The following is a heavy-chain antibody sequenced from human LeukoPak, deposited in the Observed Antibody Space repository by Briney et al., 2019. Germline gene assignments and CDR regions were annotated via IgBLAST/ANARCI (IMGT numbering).Heavy chain of an antibody. CDR1: GYSFTSYW. CDR2: IYPGDSDT. V-gene: IGHV5-51*01. Sequence: AESLKISCKGSGYSFTSYWIGWVRQMPGKGLEWMGIIYPGDSDTRYSPSFQGQVTISADKSISTAYLQWSSLKASDTAMYYCARLGGYDFWSGYPNNWFDPWGQGTLVTVSS. D-gene: IGHD3-3*01. J-gene: IGHJ5*02. CDR3: ARLGGYDFWSGYPNNWFDP.